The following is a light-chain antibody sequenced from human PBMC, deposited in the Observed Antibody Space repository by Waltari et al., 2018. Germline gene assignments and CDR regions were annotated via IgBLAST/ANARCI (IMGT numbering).Light chain of an antibody. V-gene: IGLV2-23*02. Sequence: QSALTQPASVSGSLGHSITISSPGTNSAVGCSNVVSWHHQPPGKAPKLLLYGVTKRPSGVSTRFSGSKSGNTASMTISGLQAEDEADYYCSSYAGDNIVVFGGGTRLTVV. CDR1: NSAVGCSNV. J-gene: IGLJ2*01. CDR3: SSYAGDNIVV. CDR2: GVT.